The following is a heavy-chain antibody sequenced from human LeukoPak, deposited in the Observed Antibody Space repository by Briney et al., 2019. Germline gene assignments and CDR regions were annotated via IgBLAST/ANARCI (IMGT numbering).Heavy chain of an antibody. V-gene: IGHV3-23*01. CDR2: ISGSGGST. CDR3: AKVGLSVAGTRYFDY. J-gene: IGHJ4*02. D-gene: IGHD6-19*01. CDR1: GFTFSSYA. Sequence: GGSLRLSCAASGFTFSSYAMSWVRQAPGKGLEWVSAISGSGGSTYYADSVKGRFTISRDNDKSTLYLQMNSLRAEDTAVYYCAKVGLSVAGTRYFDYWGQGTLVTVSS.